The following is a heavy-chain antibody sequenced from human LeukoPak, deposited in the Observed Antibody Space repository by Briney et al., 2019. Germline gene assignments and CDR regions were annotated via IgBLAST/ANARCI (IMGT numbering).Heavy chain of an antibody. Sequence: GGSLRLSCAASGFTFSSYGMHWVRQAPGKGLEWVAIIWYDGSNKYYADSVKGRFTISRDNSKNTLYLQMNSLRAEDTAVYYCARVHYYDGSGYYYFDYWGQGTLVTVSS. V-gene: IGHV3-33*01. CDR1: GFTFSSYG. CDR2: IWYDGSNK. J-gene: IGHJ4*02. CDR3: ARVHYYDGSGYYYFDY. D-gene: IGHD3-22*01.